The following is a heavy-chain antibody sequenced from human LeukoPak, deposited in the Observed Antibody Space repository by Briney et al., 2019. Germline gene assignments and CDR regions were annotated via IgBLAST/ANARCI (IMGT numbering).Heavy chain of an antibody. CDR2: IGAYNGNT. D-gene: IGHD4-11*01. CDR1: GYTFTSYG. Sequence: ASVKVSCKASGYTFTSYGISWVRQAPGQGLEWMGWIGAYNGNTNYAQKLQGRVTMTTDTSTSTAYMELRSLRSDDTAVYYCARVVTQIKYYYYGMDVWGQGTTVTVSS. V-gene: IGHV1-18*01. J-gene: IGHJ6*02. CDR3: ARVVTQIKYYYYGMDV.